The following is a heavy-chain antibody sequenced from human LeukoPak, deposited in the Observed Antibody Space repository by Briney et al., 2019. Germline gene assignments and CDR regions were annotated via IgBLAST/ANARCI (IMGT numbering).Heavy chain of an antibody. CDR1: AYTFSTYL. CDR2: IDPSGGST. CDR3: ARDLGLRGVTNWFDP. D-gene: IGHD3-10*01. V-gene: IGHV1-46*01. Sequence: ASVKVSCTASAYTFSTYLLHWVRQAPGHGLEWMGIIDPSGGSTDHAQKFQGRVTMTTDTSTSTVYMELSSLRSEDTAVYYCARDLGLRGVTNWFDPWGQGTLVTVSS. J-gene: IGHJ5*02.